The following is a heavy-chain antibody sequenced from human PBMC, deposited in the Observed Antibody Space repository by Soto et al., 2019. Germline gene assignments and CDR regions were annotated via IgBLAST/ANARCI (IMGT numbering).Heavy chain of an antibody. Sequence: QVQLVQSGAEVKRPGSSVKVSCKASGGTFNNYAINWVRQAPRQGLEWMGDISPMFGKANYAQKFQGRVKITADDSTATAYLELSSLRSEDTALYYCAREVEVHTPVFGFWGQGSLVTVSS. D-gene: IGHD2-2*01. J-gene: IGHJ4*02. CDR2: ISPMFGKA. V-gene: IGHV1-69*01. CDR1: GGTFNNYA. CDR3: AREVEVHTPVFGF.